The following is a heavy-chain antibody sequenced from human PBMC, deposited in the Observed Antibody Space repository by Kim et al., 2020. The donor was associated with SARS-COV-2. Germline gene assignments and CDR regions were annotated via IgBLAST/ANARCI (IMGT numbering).Heavy chain of an antibody. CDR3: AKARGYSYGDYYYGMDV. Sequence: GGSLRLSCAASGCTFSSYAMSWVRQAPGKGLEWVSAISGSGGSTYYADSVKGRFTISRDNSKNTLYLQMNSLRAEDKAVYYCAKARGYSYGDYYYGMDVWGQGTTVTVSS. CDR1: GCTFSSYA. J-gene: IGHJ6*02. D-gene: IGHD5-18*01. CDR2: ISGSGGST. V-gene: IGHV3-23*01.